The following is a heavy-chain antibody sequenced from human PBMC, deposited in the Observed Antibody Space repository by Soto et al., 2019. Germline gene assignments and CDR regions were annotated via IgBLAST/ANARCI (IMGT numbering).Heavy chain of an antibody. J-gene: IGHJ3*02. V-gene: IGHV3-33*01. CDR2: IWYDGSNK. D-gene: IGHD3-22*01. Sequence: PGGSLRLSCAASGFTFSSYGMHRVRQAPGKGLEWVAVIWYDGSNKYYADSVKGRFTISRDNSKNTLYLQMNSLRAEDTAVYYCARGEKYYYDSSGYSDALDIWGQGTMVTVSS. CDR1: GFTFSSYG. CDR3: ARGEKYYYDSSGYSDALDI.